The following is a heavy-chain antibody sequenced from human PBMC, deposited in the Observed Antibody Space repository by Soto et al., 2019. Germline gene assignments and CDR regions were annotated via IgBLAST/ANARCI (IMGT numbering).Heavy chain of an antibody. Sequence: QVQLVQSGAEVKKPGASVKVSCKASGYTFTSYGISWVRQAPGQGLEWMGWISAYNGNTNYAQKLQGRVTMTTDTDTSTASMELRSLRSDDTAVYYCARVMDLNGSGSYYYYGMDVWGQGTTVTVSS. D-gene: IGHD3-10*01. J-gene: IGHJ6*02. CDR1: GYTFTSYG. CDR3: ARVMDLNGSGSYYYYGMDV. CDR2: ISAYNGNT. V-gene: IGHV1-18*01.